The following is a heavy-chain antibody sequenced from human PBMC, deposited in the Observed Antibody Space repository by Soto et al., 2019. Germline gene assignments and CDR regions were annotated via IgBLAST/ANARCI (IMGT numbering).Heavy chain of an antibody. Sequence: ASXKVSCKASGYTFTSYYMHWVRQAPGQGLEWMGIINPSGGSTSYAQKFQGRVTMTRDTSTSTVYMELSSLRSEDTAVYYCARDMRVGQQLVPYYGMDVWGQGTTVTVSS. D-gene: IGHD6-13*01. CDR1: GYTFTSYY. CDR3: ARDMRVGQQLVPYYGMDV. CDR2: INPSGGST. J-gene: IGHJ6*02. V-gene: IGHV1-46*03.